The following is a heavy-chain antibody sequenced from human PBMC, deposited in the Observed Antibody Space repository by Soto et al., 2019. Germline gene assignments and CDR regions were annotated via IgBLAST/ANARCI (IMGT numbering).Heavy chain of an antibody. CDR3: AKCMQVNWNYDAFHI. D-gene: IGHD1-7*01. V-gene: IGHV3-23*01. CDR1: GFTLISYS. J-gene: IGHJ3*02. CDR2: ITASRGTT. Sequence: PWGSLRLSCAASGFTLISYSISFCRHSPLKGLEWVAHITASRGTTYYADSVKGRFTISRDTSRNTLYLQMSSLRAEDTALYYCAKCMQVNWNYDAFHIWGQGTMVTVSS.